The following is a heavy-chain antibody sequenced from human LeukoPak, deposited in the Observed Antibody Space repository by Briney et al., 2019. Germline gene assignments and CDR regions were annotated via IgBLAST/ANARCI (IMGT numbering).Heavy chain of an antibody. CDR1: GFTFGSYV. J-gene: IGHJ4*02. CDR3: ARASWAGIEAPATDY. Sequence: GGSLRLSCAASGFTFGSYVMHWVRQAPGKGLEWVAVISYDGSNKYYADSVKGRFTISRDNSKNTLYLQMNSLRAEDTAVYFCARASWAGIEAPATDYWGQGTLVTVSS. CDR2: ISYDGSNK. V-gene: IGHV3-30-3*01. D-gene: IGHD2-15*01.